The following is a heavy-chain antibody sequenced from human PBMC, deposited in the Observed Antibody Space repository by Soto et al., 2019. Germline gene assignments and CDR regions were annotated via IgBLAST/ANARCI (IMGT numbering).Heavy chain of an antibody. CDR1: GFTFSSYS. CDR2: ISSSSSYI. J-gene: IGHJ6*02. D-gene: IGHD3-3*01. Sequence: EVQLVESGGGLVKPGGSLRLSCAASGFTFSSYSMNWVRQAPGKGLEWVSSISSSSSYIYYADSVKGRFTISRDNAKNSLYLQMNSLRAEDTAGYYCARLAGTGGTAYDFWSGYYTTYYYYGMDVWGQGTTVTVSS. V-gene: IGHV3-21*01. CDR3: ARLAGTGGTAYDFWSGYYTTYYYYGMDV.